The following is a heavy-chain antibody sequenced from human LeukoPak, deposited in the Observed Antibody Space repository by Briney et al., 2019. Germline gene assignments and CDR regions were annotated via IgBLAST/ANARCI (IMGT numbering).Heavy chain of an antibody. Sequence: ASVNVSCKASGYTFTGYYMHWVRQAPGQGLEWMGWINPNSGGTNYAQKFQGRVTMTRDTSISTAYMELSRLRSDDTAVYYCARDRVRLYGMDVWGQGTTVTVSS. J-gene: IGHJ6*02. V-gene: IGHV1-2*02. CDR3: ARDRVRLYGMDV. CDR1: GYTFTGYY. CDR2: INPNSGGT. D-gene: IGHD4-17*01.